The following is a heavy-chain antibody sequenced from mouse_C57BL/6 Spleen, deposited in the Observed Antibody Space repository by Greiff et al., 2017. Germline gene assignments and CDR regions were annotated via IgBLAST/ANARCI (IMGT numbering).Heavy chain of an antibody. J-gene: IGHJ3*01. D-gene: IGHD2-14*01. CDR2: IDPSDSET. CDR1: GYTFTSYW. Sequence: QVQLQQPGAELVRPGSSVKLSCKASGYTFTSYWMHWVKQRPMQGLEWIGNIDPSDSETHYNQKFKDKATLTVDKSSSTAYMQLSSLTSEDSAVYYCARLGTRGFAYWGQGTLVTVSA. V-gene: IGHV1-52*01. CDR3: ARLGTRGFAY.